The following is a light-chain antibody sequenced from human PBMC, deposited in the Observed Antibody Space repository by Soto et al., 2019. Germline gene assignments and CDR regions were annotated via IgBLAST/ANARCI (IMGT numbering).Light chain of an antibody. V-gene: IGLV1-40*01. J-gene: IGLJ3*02. CDR3: QSCGCSLSGWV. CDR1: SSNIGAGCD. CDR2: SNN. Sequence: QSVLTQPPSVSGAPGQRVTISCTGSSSNIGAGCDVHWYHQLPGTAPKLLIYSNNNRPSGVPDRFSGSKSGTSASLAITGLQAEDAADYYCQSCGCSLSGWVFGGGTKLTVL.